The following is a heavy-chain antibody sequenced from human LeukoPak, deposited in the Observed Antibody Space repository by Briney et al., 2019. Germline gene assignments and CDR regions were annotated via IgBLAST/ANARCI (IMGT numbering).Heavy chain of an antibody. Sequence: PGGSLRLSCAASGFTFSDYYMSWIRQAPGKGLEWVSYISSSGSTIYYADSVKGRFAISRDNAKNSLYLQMNSLRAEDTAVYYCARPMQWLVQPDYWGQGTLVTVSS. CDR2: ISSSGSTI. J-gene: IGHJ4*02. CDR3: ARPMQWLVQPDY. D-gene: IGHD6-19*01. CDR1: GFTFSDYY. V-gene: IGHV3-11*04.